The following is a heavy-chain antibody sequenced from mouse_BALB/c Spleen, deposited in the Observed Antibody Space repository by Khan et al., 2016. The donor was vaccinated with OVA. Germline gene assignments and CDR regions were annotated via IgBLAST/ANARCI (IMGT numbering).Heavy chain of an antibody. V-gene: IGHV3-2*02. CDR3: ARSIMAN. CDR1: GYSITSDYA. J-gene: IGHJ2*01. Sequence: EVELVESGPGLVKPSQSLSLTCTVTGYSITSDYAWNWIRQFPGNKLECMGYISYSGSTSYNPSLKSRISITRDTSKNQFFLQLNSVTTEDTATYYGARSIMANWGQGTTLTVSS. CDR2: ISYSGST.